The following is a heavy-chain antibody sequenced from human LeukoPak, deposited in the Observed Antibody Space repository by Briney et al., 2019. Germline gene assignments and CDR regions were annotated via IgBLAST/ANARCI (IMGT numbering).Heavy chain of an antibody. V-gene: IGHV4-59*01. J-gene: IGHJ5*02. CDR3: ARGQPTVTTISLRVWFDP. D-gene: IGHD4-17*01. CDR2: IYYSGST. CDR1: GGSISSYY. Sequence: SETLSLTCTVSGGSISSYYWSWIPQPPGKGLEWIGYIYYSGSTNYNPSLKSRVTISVDTSKNQFSLKLSSVTAADTAVYYCARGQPTVTTISLRVWFDPWGQGTLVTVSS.